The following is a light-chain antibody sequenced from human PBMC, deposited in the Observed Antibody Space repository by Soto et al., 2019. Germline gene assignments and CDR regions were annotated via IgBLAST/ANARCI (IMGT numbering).Light chain of an antibody. CDR2: KAS. Sequence: IQMTQSPSSLSASVGDRVTITCRASQTISSWLAWYQQKPGKAHKLMIYKASTLKSGVQSRFSGSGSGTEFTLTISSLQPDDFATYYCKHYNSYSEAFGQGTKVDIK. CDR1: QTISSW. V-gene: IGKV1-5*03. CDR3: KHYNSYSEA. J-gene: IGKJ1*01.